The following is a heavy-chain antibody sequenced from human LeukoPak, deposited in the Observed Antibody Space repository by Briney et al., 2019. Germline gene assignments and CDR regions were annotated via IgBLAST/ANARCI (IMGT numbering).Heavy chain of an antibody. Sequence: PSETLSLTCTVSGGSISSYYWSWIRQPPGKGLEWIGYVYYSGSTNYNPSLKSRVTISVDTSKNQFSLKLSSVTAADTAVYYCARQEYSSSWYVWFDPWGQGTLVTVSS. V-gene: IGHV4-59*08. CDR3: ARQEYSSSWYVWFDP. CDR2: VYYSGST. CDR1: GGSISSYY. J-gene: IGHJ5*02. D-gene: IGHD6-13*01.